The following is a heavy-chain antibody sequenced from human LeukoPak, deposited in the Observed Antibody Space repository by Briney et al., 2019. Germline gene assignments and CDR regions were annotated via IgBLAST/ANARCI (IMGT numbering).Heavy chain of an antibody. Sequence: GASVKVSCKSSGYSFTTYGISWVRQAPGQGLEWMGWISANNNNTNNVQKLQGRVTMTTDTSTSTVYMELRSLRSDDTAVYYCARALYHTFAYWGEGTLVTVSS. CDR2: ISANNNNT. CDR3: ARALYHTFAY. V-gene: IGHV1-18*01. D-gene: IGHD2-2*01. J-gene: IGHJ4*02. CDR1: GYSFTTYG.